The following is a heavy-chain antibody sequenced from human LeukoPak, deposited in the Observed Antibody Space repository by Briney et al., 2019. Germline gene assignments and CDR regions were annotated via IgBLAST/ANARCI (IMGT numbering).Heavy chain of an antibody. CDR3: ARGATGYSSSWYAGPPLYYFDY. CDR1: GGSFSGYY. CDR2: INHSGST. J-gene: IGHJ4*02. D-gene: IGHD6-13*01. Sequence: SETLSLTCAVYGGSFSGYYWSWIRQPPGKGLEWIGEINHSGSTNYNPSLKSRVTISVDTSKNQFSLKLSSVTAADTAVYYCARGATGYSSSWYAGPPLYYFDYWGQGTLVTVSS. V-gene: IGHV4-34*01.